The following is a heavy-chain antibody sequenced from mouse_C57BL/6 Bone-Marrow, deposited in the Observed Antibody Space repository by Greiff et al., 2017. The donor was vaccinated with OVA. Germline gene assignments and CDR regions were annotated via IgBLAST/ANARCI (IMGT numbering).Heavy chain of an antibody. J-gene: IGHJ1*03. CDR1: GYSFTDYN. D-gene: IGHD2-2*01. CDR3: GPGYYWYFDV. V-gene: IGHV1-39*01. Sequence: VQLKQSGPELVKPGASVKISCKASGYSFTDYNMNWVKQSNGKSLEWIGVINPNYGTTSYNQKFKGKATLTVDQSSSTAYLQLNSLTSEDSAVYYGGPGYYWYFDVWGTGTTVTVAS. CDR2: INPNYGTT.